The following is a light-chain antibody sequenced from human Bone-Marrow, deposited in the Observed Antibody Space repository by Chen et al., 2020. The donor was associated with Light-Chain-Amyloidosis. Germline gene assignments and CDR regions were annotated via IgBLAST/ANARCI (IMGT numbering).Light chain of an antibody. CDR3: QQYFSSPWT. J-gene: IGKJ1*01. V-gene: IGKV4-1*01. CDR2: WAS. Sequence: DIVLTQSPDFLPVSLGERATINCRSGHSVSSPSNNLNYISWFQMKPGQPPKLLIYWASTRESGVPDRFSGGGSGTTFTLTISGLQAEDVAIYYCQQYFSSPWTFGQGTGLELK. CDR1: HSVSSPSNNLNY.